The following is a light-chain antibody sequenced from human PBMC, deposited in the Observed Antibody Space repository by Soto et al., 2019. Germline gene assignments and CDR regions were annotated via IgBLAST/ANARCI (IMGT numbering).Light chain of an antibody. CDR3: QQYVERSPIT. Sequence: EIVLTQSPGTLSLSPGERATLSCRASQSVSSSYLAWYQQKPGQAPRLLIYGATKRTSGTPDRFSGTGSETAFTLAISRLEPGDFAVYYCQQYVERSPITFGQGTRLEI. V-gene: IGKV3-20*01. CDR1: QSVSSSY. CDR2: GAT. J-gene: IGKJ5*01.